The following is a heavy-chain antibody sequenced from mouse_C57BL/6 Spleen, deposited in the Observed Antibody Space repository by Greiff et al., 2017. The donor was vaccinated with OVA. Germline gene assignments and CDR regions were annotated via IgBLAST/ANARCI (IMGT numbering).Heavy chain of an antibody. Sequence: EVQLQQSGPELVKPGASVKISCKASGYTFTDYYMNWVKQSHGKRLEWLGDINPNNGGTSYHQKFQGKATMTVDKSSSTAYMELRSLTSEDSAVYYCARAPTGPFDYWGQGTTLTVSA. CDR3: ARAPTGPFDY. V-gene: IGHV1-26*01. J-gene: IGHJ2*01. CDR1: GYTFTDYY. CDR2: INPNNGGT.